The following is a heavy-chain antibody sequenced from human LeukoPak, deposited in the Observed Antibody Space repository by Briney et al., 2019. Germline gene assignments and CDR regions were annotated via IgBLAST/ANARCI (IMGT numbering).Heavy chain of an antibody. Sequence: PGRSLRLSCAASGFTFRSYGMHWVRQAPGKGLEWVAVISYDGSNKYYADSVKGRFTISRDNSKNTLYLQMNSLRAEDTAVYYCARERLSDSSGYYWDYWGQGTLVTVSS. V-gene: IGHV3-30*03. CDR2: ISYDGSNK. CDR1: GFTFRSYG. CDR3: ARERLSDSSGYYWDY. J-gene: IGHJ4*02. D-gene: IGHD3-22*01.